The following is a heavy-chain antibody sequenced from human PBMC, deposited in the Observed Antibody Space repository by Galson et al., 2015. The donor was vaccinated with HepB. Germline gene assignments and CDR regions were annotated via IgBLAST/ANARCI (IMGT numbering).Heavy chain of an antibody. CDR1: GGTFSSYA. CDR3: ARESGRIKAEAAGTNFSL. D-gene: IGHD6-13*01. CDR2: IIPIFGTA. J-gene: IGHJ4*02. Sequence: SVKVSCKASGGTFSSYAISWVRQAPGQGLEWMGGIIPIFGTANYAQKFQGGVTITADKSTSTAYMELSSLRSEDTAVYYCARESGRIKAEAAGTNFSLWGQGTLVTVSS. V-gene: IGHV1-69*06.